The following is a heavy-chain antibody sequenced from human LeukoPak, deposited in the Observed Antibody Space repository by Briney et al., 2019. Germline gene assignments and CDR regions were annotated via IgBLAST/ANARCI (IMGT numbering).Heavy chain of an antibody. CDR2: ISAYNGNT. D-gene: IGHD3-3*01. Sequence: ASVKVSCKASGYTFTSYGISWVRQAPGQGLEWMGWISAYNGNTNYAQKLQGRVTMTTDTSTSTAYMELRSLRSDDTAVYYCARVVRDFWSGYYLYYYYYMDVWGKGTTVTVSS. CDR1: GYTFTSYG. V-gene: IGHV1-18*01. J-gene: IGHJ6*03. CDR3: ARVVRDFWSGYYLYYYYYMDV.